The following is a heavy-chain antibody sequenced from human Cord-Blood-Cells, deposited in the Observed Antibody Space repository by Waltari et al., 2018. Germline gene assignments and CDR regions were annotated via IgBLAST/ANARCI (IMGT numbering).Heavy chain of an antibody. Sequence: EVQLVESGGGLVQPGGSLRRSCAASGFIFSSFWISWVRHAPGKGLEWVANIKQDGSEKYYVDSVKGRFTISRDNAKNSLYLQMNSLRAEDTAVYYCARGLSRAARPYYFDYWGQGTLVTVSS. D-gene: IGHD6-6*01. CDR1: GFIFSSFW. V-gene: IGHV3-7*01. CDR2: IKQDGSEK. CDR3: ARGLSRAARPYYFDY. J-gene: IGHJ4*02.